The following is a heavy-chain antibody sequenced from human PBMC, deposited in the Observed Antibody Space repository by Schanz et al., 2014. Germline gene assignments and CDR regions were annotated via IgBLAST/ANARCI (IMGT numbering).Heavy chain of an antibody. Sequence: QVQLVQSGAEVKKPGVSVKVSCKASGYIFGSHGMTWVRQAPGQGLEWMGIINPSGGSTSYAQKFQGRVTMTRDTSTSTVYMELSSLRSEDTAVYFCARGPSTGAFDIWGQGTMVTVSS. J-gene: IGHJ3*02. CDR1: GYIFGSHG. CDR2: INPSGGST. V-gene: IGHV1-46*03. CDR3: ARGPSTGAFDI.